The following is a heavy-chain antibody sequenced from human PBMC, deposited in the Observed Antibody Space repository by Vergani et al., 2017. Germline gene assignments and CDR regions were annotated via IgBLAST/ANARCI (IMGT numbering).Heavy chain of an antibody. CDR1: GYTFTAYY. D-gene: IGHD2-21*02. V-gene: IGHV1-46*03. CDR3: AREPPLTVFFDY. J-gene: IGHJ4*02. Sequence: QVQLVQSGAEVGKPGASVKISCKASGYTFTAYYIHWVRQAPEQGLEWVGVISPDGFSTFYAQKFQGRVTITRDKSTSTVYVEVTSLRSDDTAVYYCAREPPLTVFFDYWGQGTLVTVSS. CDR2: ISPDGFST.